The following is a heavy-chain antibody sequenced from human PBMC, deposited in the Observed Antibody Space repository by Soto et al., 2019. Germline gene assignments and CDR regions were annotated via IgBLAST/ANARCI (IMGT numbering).Heavy chain of an antibody. CDR2: VYYSGFT. CDR3: ARSISP. D-gene: IGHD3-3*01. V-gene: IGHV4-31*03. Sequence: QVQLQESGPGLVKPSQTLSLTCTVSGGSISSGGYYWSWIRQHPGKGLDPQHPGKGLEWIGYVYYSGFTYYNPSLKSRVTISVDTSKNQFPLKLSSVTAADTAVYYCARSISPWGQGTLVTVSS. J-gene: IGHJ5*02. CDR1: GGSISSGGYY.